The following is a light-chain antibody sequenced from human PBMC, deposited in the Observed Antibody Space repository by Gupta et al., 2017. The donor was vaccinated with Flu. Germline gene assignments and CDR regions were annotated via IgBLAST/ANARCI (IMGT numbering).Light chain of an antibody. CDR2: DAS. V-gene: IGKV3-11*01. Sequence: EIVLTQSPATLSLSPGERATHSCRASQSVSSYLAWYQQKPGQAPRLLIYDASNRATGIPARFSGSGSGTDFTLTISSLEPEDFAVYYCQQRSNWPPSWTFGQGTKVEIK. CDR3: QQRSNWPPSWT. CDR1: QSVSSY. J-gene: IGKJ1*01.